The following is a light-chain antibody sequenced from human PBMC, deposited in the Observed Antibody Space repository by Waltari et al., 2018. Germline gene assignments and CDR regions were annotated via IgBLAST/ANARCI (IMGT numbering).Light chain of an antibody. CDR1: QSVNGR. CDR2: GTP. J-gene: IGKJ1*01. Sequence: EIVLTQSPGTLSLSPGERVTRSCRASQSVNGRLVWYQQKPGQAPRLLIYGTPSRATCSPDRFSGSGSGTDFSLTISRLEPEDFAVYYCQQHGSLPATFGQGTKVEVK. V-gene: IGKV3-20*01. CDR3: QQHGSLPAT.